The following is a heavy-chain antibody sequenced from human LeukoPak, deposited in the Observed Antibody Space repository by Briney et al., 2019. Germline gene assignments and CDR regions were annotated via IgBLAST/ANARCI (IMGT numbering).Heavy chain of an antibody. CDR1: GFTFSNYA. J-gene: IGHJ3*01. Sequence: PGGSLRLSCAASGFTFSNYAMSWVRQAPGRGLEWVSTVIITGVSTYYADSLKGRFTTSRDNSKNTLYLQMNSLRAEDTAVYYCARNMASVTTGGNAFDLWGQGTMVTVSS. V-gene: IGHV3-23*01. CDR3: ARNMASVTTGGNAFDL. D-gene: IGHD4-17*01. CDR2: VIITGVST.